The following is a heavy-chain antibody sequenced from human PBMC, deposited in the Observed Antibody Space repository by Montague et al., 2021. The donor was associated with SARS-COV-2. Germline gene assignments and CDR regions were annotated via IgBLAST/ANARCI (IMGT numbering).Heavy chain of an antibody. Sequence: SETLSLTCTVSGGSISSTSYYWGWIRQPPGKGLVWIGSISYSGSTYYKSSLKIRVTISVDTSKNQFSLRLSSVTAADTAVYYCARHITGSGNAFDIWGQGTMVTVSS. J-gene: IGHJ3*02. CDR1: GGSISSTSYY. D-gene: IGHD3-10*01. V-gene: IGHV4-39*01. CDR3: ARHITGSGNAFDI. CDR2: ISYSGST.